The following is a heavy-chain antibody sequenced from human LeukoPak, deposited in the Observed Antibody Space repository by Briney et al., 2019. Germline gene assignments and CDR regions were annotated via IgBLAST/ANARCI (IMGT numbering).Heavy chain of an antibody. CDR3: ARDGLDSSGYYPDYFDS. J-gene: IGHJ4*02. Sequence: GGSLRLSCAASGFIFNIYAMSWVRQAPGKGLEWVSSISSSGSYIYYADSVKGRYTISRDNAKNSLYLQMNSLRAEDTAVYYCARDGLDSSGYYPDYFDSWGQGTLVTVSS. D-gene: IGHD3-22*01. CDR2: ISSSGSYI. V-gene: IGHV3-21*01. CDR1: GFIFNIYA.